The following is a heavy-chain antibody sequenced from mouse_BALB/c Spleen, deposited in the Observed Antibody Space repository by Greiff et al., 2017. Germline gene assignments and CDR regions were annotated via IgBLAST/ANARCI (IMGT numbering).Heavy chain of an antibody. Sequence: DVHLVESGGGLVKPGGSLKLSCAASGFTFSSYAMSWVRQTPEKRLEWVATISSGGSYTYYPDSVKGRFTISRDNAKNTLYLQMSSLRSEDTAMYYCARRPTGTWRDFDYWGQGTTLTVSS. CDR2: ISSGGSYT. D-gene: IGHD4-1*02. CDR1: GFTFSSYA. V-gene: IGHV5-9-3*01. J-gene: IGHJ2*01. CDR3: ARRPTGTWRDFDY.